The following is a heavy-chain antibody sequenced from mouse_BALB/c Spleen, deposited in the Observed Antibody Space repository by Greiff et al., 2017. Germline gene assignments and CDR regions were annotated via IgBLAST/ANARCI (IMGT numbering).Heavy chain of an antibody. CDR1: GYSITSGYY. D-gene: IGHD1-1*01. V-gene: IGHV3-6*02. J-gene: IGHJ2*01. Sequence: EVHLVESGPGLVKPSQSLSLTCSVTGYSITSGYYWNWIRQFPGNKLEWMGYISYDGSNNYNPSLKNRISITRDTSKSQFFLKLNSVTTEDTATYYWARTPFTTVVATDYWGQGTTLTVSS. CDR3: ARTPFTTVVATDY. CDR2: ISYDGSN.